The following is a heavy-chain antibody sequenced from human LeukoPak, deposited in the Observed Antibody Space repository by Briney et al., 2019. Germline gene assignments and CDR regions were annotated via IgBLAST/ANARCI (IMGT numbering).Heavy chain of an antibody. CDR2: INTNTGNP. CDR3: ARDPASGGDRDAFDI. V-gene: IGHV7-4-1*02. CDR1: GYTFTSYA. J-gene: IGHJ3*02. D-gene: IGHD2-21*02. Sequence: ASVKVSCKASGYTFTSYAMNWVRQAPGQGLEWMGWINTNTGNPTYAQGFTGRFVFSLDTSVSTAYLQISSLKAEDTAVYYCARDPASGGDRDAFDIWGQGTMVTVSS.